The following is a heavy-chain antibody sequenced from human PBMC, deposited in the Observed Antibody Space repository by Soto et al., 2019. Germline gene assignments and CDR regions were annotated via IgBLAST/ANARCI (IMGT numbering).Heavy chain of an antibody. V-gene: IGHV3-33*01. Sequence: QVQLVESGGGVVQPGRSLRLSCAASGFTFSSYGMHWVRQAPGKGLEWVAVIWYDGSNKYYADSMKGRFTISRDNSKNTLYLQMNSLRAEDTAVYYCARESQTTADYWGQGTLVTVSS. CDR3: ARESQTTADY. D-gene: IGHD4-17*01. J-gene: IGHJ4*02. CDR1: GFTFSSYG. CDR2: IWYDGSNK.